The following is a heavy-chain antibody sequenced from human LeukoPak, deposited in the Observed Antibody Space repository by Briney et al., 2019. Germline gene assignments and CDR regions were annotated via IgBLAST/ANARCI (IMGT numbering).Heavy chain of an antibody. CDR1: GFTFSTDA. J-gene: IGHJ4*02. V-gene: IGHV3-23*01. CDR3: AKGRGGSIVVVPAAILDY. Sequence: GGSLRLSCAASGFTFSTDAMSWVRQAPGKGLEWVSGISGSGGSTYYADSVKGRFTISRDNSKNTLYLQMNSLRAEDTAVYYCAKGRGGSIVVVPAAILDYWGQGTLVTVSS. CDR2: ISGSGGST. D-gene: IGHD2-2*01.